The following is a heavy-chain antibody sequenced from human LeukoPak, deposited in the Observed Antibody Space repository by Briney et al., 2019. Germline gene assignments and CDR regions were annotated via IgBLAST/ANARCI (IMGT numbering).Heavy chain of an antibody. CDR1: GFTFSSYS. D-gene: IGHD6-13*01. Sequence: AGGSLRLSYASSGFTFSSYSMNWVRQASGKALECVSSISSSSSYIYYADSVKGGFAISRDNAKNSLYLQMNSLRAEDTAVYYCARALGSSLDYWGQGTLVTVSS. J-gene: IGHJ4*02. CDR3: ARALGSSLDY. V-gene: IGHV3-21*01. CDR2: ISSSSSYI.